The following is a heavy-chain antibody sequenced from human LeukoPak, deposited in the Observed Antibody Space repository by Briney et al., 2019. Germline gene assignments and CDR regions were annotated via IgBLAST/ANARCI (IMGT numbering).Heavy chain of an antibody. CDR3: ARAISYTNYGMDV. D-gene: IGHD4-11*01. J-gene: IGHJ6*02. CDR2: INGAGTTT. Sequence: GGSLRLSCGASGYSFSSYWMHWVRQVPGKGLVWVSRINGAGTTTTYADSVEGRFTISRDNAKNTLYLQMNSLRAEDTAVYYCARAISYTNYGMDVWGQGTTVTVSS. V-gene: IGHV3-74*01. CDR1: GYSFSSYW.